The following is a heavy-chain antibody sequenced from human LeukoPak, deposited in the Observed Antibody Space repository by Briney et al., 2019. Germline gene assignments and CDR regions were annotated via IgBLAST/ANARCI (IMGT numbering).Heavy chain of an antibody. D-gene: IGHD5-24*01. V-gene: IGHV4-31*03. Sequence: SETLSLTCTVSGGSISSGGYYWSWIRQHPGTGLEWIGYIYYSGSTYYNPSLKSRVTISVDTSKNQFSLKLSSVTAADTAVYYCARDLGDGYNYRGAFDIWGQGTMVTVSS. CDR1: GGSISSGGYY. CDR3: ARDLGDGYNYRGAFDI. J-gene: IGHJ3*02. CDR2: IYYSGST.